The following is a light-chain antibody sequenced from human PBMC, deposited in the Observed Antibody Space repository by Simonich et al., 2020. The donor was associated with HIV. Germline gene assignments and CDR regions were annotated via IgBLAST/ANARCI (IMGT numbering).Light chain of an antibody. V-gene: IGLV1-47*01. J-gene: IGLJ3*02. CDR1: RSHIGSNY. CDR3: AAWDDSLSGWV. CDR2: RNN. Sequence: QSVLTQPPSASGTPGQRVTISCSGRRSHIGSNYVYWYQQLPGMAPKLLIYRNNQRPSGVPDRFSGSKSGTSASLAISGLRSEDEADYHCAAWDDSLSGWVFGGGTKLAVL.